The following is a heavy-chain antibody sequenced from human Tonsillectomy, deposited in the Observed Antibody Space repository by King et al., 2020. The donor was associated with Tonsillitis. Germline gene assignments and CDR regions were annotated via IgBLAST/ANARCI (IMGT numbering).Heavy chain of an antibody. CDR2: INYSGST. Sequence: QLQESGPGLVKTSETLSLTCNVSGGSVSSGSYYWCWIRQPPGKGLEWIGNINYSGSTNYNPSLKSRVTISVETSKNQLSPQLSSVTAADTAVYYCARGSRGYSYACGQGTLVTVSS. J-gene: IGHJ5*02. D-gene: IGHD5-18*01. CDR1: GGSVSSGSYY. CDR3: ARGSRGYSYA. V-gene: IGHV4-61*01.